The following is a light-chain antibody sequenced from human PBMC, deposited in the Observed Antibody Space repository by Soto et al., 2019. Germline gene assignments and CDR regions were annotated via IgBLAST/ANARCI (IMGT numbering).Light chain of an antibody. Sequence: EIVLTQSPGTLSLSPGERATLSWRASQSVSSSYLAWYQQKPGQAPRLRIYGASSRPTGIPDRFSGSGSGTDFTLTISRLEPEDSAVYYCQQYGSSSTFGQGTRLEIK. V-gene: IGKV3-20*01. CDR3: QQYGSSST. J-gene: IGKJ5*01. CDR2: GAS. CDR1: QSVSSSY.